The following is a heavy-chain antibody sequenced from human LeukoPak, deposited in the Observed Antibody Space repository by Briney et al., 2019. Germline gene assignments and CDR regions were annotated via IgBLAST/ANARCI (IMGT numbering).Heavy chain of an antibody. Sequence: SETLSLTCTISGGSISSFYWRWIRQPAGKALEWIGRIYSSGSTNYNPSLKSRVTMSVDTSSNQFSLKLSSVTAADTAVYYCARGLVYCDFWSGNCFDPWGQGTLVTVSS. CDR1: GGSISSFY. CDR2: IYSSGST. J-gene: IGHJ5*02. CDR3: ARGLVYCDFWSGNCFDP. V-gene: IGHV4-4*07. D-gene: IGHD3-3*01.